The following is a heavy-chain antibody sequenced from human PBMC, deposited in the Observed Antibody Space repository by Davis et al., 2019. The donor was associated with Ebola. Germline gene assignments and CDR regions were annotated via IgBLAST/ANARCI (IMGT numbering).Heavy chain of an antibody. V-gene: IGHV3-13*01. J-gene: IGHJ4*02. CDR1: GFTFSSYD. CDR3: ARAHFGRSSLDY. Sequence: PGGSLRLSCAASGFTFSSYDMHWVRQVTGKGLEWVSAIGTAGDTYYPGSVKGRFTISRENAKNSLYLQMDSLRAGDTAVYYCARAHFGRSSLDYWGQGTLVTVSS. D-gene: IGHD6-6*01. CDR2: IGTAGDT.